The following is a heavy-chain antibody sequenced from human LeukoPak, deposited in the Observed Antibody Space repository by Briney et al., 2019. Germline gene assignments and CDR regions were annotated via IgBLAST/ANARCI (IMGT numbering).Heavy chain of an antibody. CDR3: ARGHDYGDPPPLDY. Sequence: GGSLRLSCAASGFTFSTYSMNWVRQAPGKGLEWVSSISSDSSYIYYADSVKGRFTISRDNAKNSLYLQMNSLRAEDTAVYYCARGHDYGDPPPLDYWGQGTLVTVSS. CDR2: ISSDSSYI. CDR1: GFTFSTYS. J-gene: IGHJ4*02. D-gene: IGHD4-17*01. V-gene: IGHV3-21*01.